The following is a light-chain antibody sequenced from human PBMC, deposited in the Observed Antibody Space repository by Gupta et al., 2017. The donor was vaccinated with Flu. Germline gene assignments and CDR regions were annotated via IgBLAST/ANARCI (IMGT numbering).Light chain of an antibody. J-gene: IGLJ1*01. Sequence: QSVLTQPPSVSGAPGQRVTISCTGSSSNIGAGYAVHWYQQLPGTAPNLLIEGNSNRPSGAPGFCAAYYAGTSALTDTTGHQAEDDIYYYSPYSDSSLFEVFGTGTKLTVL. CDR1: SSNIGAGYA. CDR3: PYSDSSLFEV. CDR2: GNS. V-gene: IGLV1-40*01.